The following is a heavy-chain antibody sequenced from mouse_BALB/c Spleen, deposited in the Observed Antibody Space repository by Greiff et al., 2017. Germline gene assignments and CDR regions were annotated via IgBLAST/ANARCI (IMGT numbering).Heavy chain of an antibody. Sequence: VMLVESGPGLVQPSQSLSITFTVSGFSLTSYGVHWVRQSPGKGLEWLGVIWSGGSTDYNAAFISRLSISKDNSKSQVFFKMNSLQANDTAIYYCARKEGLGHWYFDVWGAGTTVTVSS. CDR3: ARKEGLGHWYFDV. V-gene: IGHV2-2*02. D-gene: IGHD4-1*01. J-gene: IGHJ1*01. CDR1: GFSLTSYG. CDR2: IWSGGST.